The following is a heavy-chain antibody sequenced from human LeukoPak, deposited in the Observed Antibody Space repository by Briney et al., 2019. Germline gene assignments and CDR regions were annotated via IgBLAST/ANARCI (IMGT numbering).Heavy chain of an antibody. CDR3: AKANRIAARHPQYFQH. CDR2: ISGSGGST. D-gene: IGHD6-6*01. Sequence: QPGGSLRLSCSASAFTFSSYAMSWVRQAPGKGLQWVSAISGSGGSTYYADSVKGRFTISRDNSKNTLYLQMNSLRAEDTAVYYCAKANRIAARHPQYFQHWGQGALVTVSS. J-gene: IGHJ1*01. V-gene: IGHV3-23*01. CDR1: AFTFSSYA.